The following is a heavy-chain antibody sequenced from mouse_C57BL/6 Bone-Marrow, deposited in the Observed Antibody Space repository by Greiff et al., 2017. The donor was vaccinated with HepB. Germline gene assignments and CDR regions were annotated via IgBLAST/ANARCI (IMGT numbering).Heavy chain of an antibody. CDR2: ISDGGSYT. D-gene: IGHD1-1*01. J-gene: IGHJ2*01. CDR3: ARDGGSSPDFDY. V-gene: IGHV5-4*01. Sequence: EVQLVESGGGLVKPGGSLKLSCAASGFTFSSYAMSWVRQTPEKRLEWVATISDGGSYTYYPDNVKGRFTISRDKAKNNLYLQMSHLKSEDTAMYYCARDGGSSPDFDYWGQGTTLTVSS. CDR1: GFTFSSYA.